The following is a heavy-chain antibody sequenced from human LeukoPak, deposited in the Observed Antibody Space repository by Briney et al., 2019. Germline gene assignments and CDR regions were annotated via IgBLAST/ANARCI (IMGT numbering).Heavy chain of an antibody. CDR2: ISGSGGST. CDR3: AKDHLSGQRQLAQIYYYYYYGMDV. Sequence: PAGGSLRLSCAASGFTFSSYAMSWVRQAPGKGLEWVSAISGSGGSTYYADSVKGRFTISRDNSKNTLYLQMNSLRAEDTAVYYCAKDHLSGQRQLAQIYYYYYYGMDVWGQGTTVTVSS. CDR1: GFTFSSYA. V-gene: IGHV3-23*01. J-gene: IGHJ6*02. D-gene: IGHD6-13*01.